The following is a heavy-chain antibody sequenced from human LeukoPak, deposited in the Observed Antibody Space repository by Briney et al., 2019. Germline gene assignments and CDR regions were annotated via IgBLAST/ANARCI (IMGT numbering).Heavy chain of an antibody. J-gene: IGHJ3*02. D-gene: IGHD1-26*01. CDR1: GGSISSSNW. Sequence: PSETLSLTCAVSGGSISSSNWWSWVRQPPGKGLEWIGEIYHSGSTNYNPSLKSRATISVDKSKNQFSLKLSSVTAADTAVYYCATDSGSYSHDAFDIWGQGTMVTVSS. CDR2: IYHSGST. V-gene: IGHV4-4*02. CDR3: ATDSGSYSHDAFDI.